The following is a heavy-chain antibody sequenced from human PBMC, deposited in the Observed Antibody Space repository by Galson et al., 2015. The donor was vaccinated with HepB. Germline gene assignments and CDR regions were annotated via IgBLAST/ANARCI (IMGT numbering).Heavy chain of an antibody. Sequence: SLRLSCAASGFTFSSYGMHRVRQAPGKGLEWVAVIRYDGSNKYYADSVKGRFTISRDNSMNTLYLQMNSLRAEDTAVYYCAKDLLVVRLGVYWGQGTLVTVSS. J-gene: IGHJ4*02. D-gene: IGHD2-15*01. CDR3: AKDLLVVRLGVY. CDR2: IRYDGSNK. CDR1: GFTFSSYG. V-gene: IGHV3-30*18.